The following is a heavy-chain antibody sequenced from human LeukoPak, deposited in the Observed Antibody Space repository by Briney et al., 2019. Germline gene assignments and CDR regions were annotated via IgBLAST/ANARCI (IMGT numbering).Heavy chain of an antibody. Sequence: ASVKVSCKASGYTFTSYYVHWVRQAPGQGLEWMGIINPNSGSTNYAQKFQGRVTMTRDTSTSTVYMELSSLRSEDTAVYYCARDDITAAAGYWGQGTLVTVSS. CDR3: ARDDITAAAGY. J-gene: IGHJ4*02. CDR2: INPNSGST. V-gene: IGHV1-46*01. CDR1: GYTFTSYY. D-gene: IGHD6-25*01.